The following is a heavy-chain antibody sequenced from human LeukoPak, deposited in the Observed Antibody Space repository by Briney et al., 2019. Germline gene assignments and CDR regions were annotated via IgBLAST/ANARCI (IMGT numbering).Heavy chain of an antibody. V-gene: IGHV3-30*03. CDR3: ARDSWGPDY. Sequence: GGSLRLSCAASGFPFSNCAMHLVRQAPGKGLEWVAIISLDSTNKYYADSVKGRFTISRDNSKNTLYLQMNSLRSEDTAVYYCARDSWGPDYWGQGTLVIVSS. CDR2: ISLDSTNK. D-gene: IGHD7-27*01. CDR1: GFPFSNCA. J-gene: IGHJ4*02.